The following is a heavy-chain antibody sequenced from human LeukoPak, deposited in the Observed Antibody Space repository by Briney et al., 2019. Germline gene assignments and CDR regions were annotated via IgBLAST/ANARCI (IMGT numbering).Heavy chain of an antibody. CDR1: GFTFSSYG. CDR3: AKEPRLLWWWTVEGDYYFDY. J-gene: IGHJ4*02. CDR2: ISGSGGST. D-gene: IGHD2-21*01. V-gene: IGHV3-23*01. Sequence: GGSLRLSCAASGFTFSSYGMSWVRQAPGKGLEWVSAISGSGGSTYYADSVKGRFTISRDNSKNTLYLQMNSLRAEDTAVYYCAKEPRLLWWWTVEGDYYFDYWGQGTLVTVSS.